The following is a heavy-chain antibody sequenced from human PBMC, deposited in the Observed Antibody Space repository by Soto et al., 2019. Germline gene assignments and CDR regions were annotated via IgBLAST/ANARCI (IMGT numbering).Heavy chain of an antibody. CDR2: TYYRSKWYN. J-gene: IGHJ4*02. D-gene: IGHD3-16*01. Sequence: SQTLSLTCAISGDSVSSNSAAWNWIRQSPSRGLEWLGRTYYRSKWYNDYAVSVKSRITINPDTSKNQFSLQLNSVTPEDTAVYYCARGGGQDRYNPIYLFDYWGQGTLVTVSS. V-gene: IGHV6-1*01. CDR1: GDSVSSNSAA. CDR3: ARGGGQDRYNPIYLFDY.